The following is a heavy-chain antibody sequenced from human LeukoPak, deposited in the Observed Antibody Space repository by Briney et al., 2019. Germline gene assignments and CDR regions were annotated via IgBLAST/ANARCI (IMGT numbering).Heavy chain of an antibody. CDR1: GFTFDDYA. Sequence: PGGSLRLSCAASGFTFDDYAMHWVRQAPGKGLEWVSGISWNSGSIGYADSVKGRFTISRDNAKNSLYLQMNSLRAEDTALYYCARDPHGALDVWGQGTTVTVSS. CDR2: ISWNSGSI. V-gene: IGHV3-9*01. CDR3: ARDPHGALDV. J-gene: IGHJ6*02. D-gene: IGHD3-10*01.